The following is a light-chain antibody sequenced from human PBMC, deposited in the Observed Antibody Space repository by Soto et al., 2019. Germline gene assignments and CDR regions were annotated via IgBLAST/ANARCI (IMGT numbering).Light chain of an antibody. CDR1: SSDVGSYYS. V-gene: IGLV2-14*01. J-gene: IGLJ1*01. Sequence: QYALTQPASVSGSPGQSITISCTGTSSDVGSYYSVSWYKQHPGKAPKLMIYEVSNRPSGVSNRFSGSKSGNTASLTISGLQAEDEADYYSSSYTSSSTLVFGTGTKLTVL. CDR3: SSYTSSSTLV. CDR2: EVS.